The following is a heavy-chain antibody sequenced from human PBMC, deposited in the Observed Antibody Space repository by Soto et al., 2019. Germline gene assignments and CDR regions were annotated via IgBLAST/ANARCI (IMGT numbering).Heavy chain of an antibody. D-gene: IGHD3-16*02. CDR2: INTDGSTT. J-gene: IGHJ6*02. CDR1: EFTFNNYW. CDR3: ARGIYLKYGLDV. Sequence: EVQLVESGGGLVQPGGSLRLSCAASEFTFNNYWMHWVRQVPGKGLEWVSRINTDGSTTNYADSVMGRFSISRDNAENTVYLQFNSLRAEDTAVYYCARGIYLKYGLDVWGQGATVTVSS. V-gene: IGHV3-74*01.